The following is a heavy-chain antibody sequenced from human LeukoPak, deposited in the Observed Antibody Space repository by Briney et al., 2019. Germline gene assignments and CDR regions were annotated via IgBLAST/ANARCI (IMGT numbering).Heavy chain of an antibody. D-gene: IGHD6-19*01. J-gene: IGHJ6*03. V-gene: IGHV3-30*02. CDR2: IRYDGSNK. CDR3: AKDLVAVAGSGYYYYMDV. CDR1: GFTFRSYG. Sequence: GGSLRLSCAASGFTFRSYGMHWVRQAPGKGLEWVAFIRYDGSNKYYADSVKGRFTISRDNSKNTLYLQMNSLRAEDTAVYYCAKDLVAVAGSGYYYYMDVWGKGTTVTISS.